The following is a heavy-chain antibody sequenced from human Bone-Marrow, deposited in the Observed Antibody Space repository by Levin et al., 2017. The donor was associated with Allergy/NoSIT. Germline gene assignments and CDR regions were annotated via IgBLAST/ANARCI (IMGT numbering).Heavy chain of an antibody. CDR3: ARGIDYDTFTYFYNVYYYYGMDV. J-gene: IGHJ6*02. CDR1: GYTFTGYY. D-gene: IGHD3-9*01. CDR2: INAKSGFT. V-gene: IGHV1-2*04. Sequence: GGSLRLSCKASGYTFTGYYMHWLRQAPGQGLEWMGWINAKSGFTKYAQKFQDWVTMTRDTSINTAYMQLIRLRSDDTAVYYCARGIDYDTFTYFYNVYYYYGMDVWGRGTMVTVSS.